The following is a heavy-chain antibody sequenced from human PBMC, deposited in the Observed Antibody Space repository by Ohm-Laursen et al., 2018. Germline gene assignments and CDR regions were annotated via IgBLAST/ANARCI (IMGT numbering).Heavy chain of an antibody. CDR2: IYDSGST. J-gene: IGHJ4*02. CDR1: GYSISSGYY. Sequence: SDTLSLTCGVSGYSISSGYYWGWIRQPPGKGLEWIGSIYDSGSTYYNPSLKSRVTISVDTSKNQFSLKLSSVTAADTAVYYCASGYSYGSFDYWGQGTLVTVSS. CDR3: ASGYSYGSFDY. D-gene: IGHD5-18*01. V-gene: IGHV4-38-2*01.